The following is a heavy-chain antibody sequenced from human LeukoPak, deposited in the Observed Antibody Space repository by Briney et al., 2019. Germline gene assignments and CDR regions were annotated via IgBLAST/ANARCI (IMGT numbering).Heavy chain of an antibody. D-gene: IGHD5-24*01. CDR3: TRGGLEAPCDV. CDR1: GFTFSSYD. V-gene: IGHV3-13*01. CDR2: IGTGGHT. J-gene: IGHJ3*01. Sequence: GGSLRLSCSASGFTFSSYDMHWVRQEKGKGLEWVSSIGTGGHTYYAPSVKGRFTISRENAKNSLYLQMNSLVAGDTAIYYCTRGGLEAPCDVWGQGTMVAVSS.